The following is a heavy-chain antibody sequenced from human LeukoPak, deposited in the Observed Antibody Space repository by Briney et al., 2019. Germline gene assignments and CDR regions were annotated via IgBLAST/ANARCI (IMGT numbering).Heavy chain of an antibody. CDR3: ALSAEKQLVYFDF. CDR2: IIPVFDTA. Sequence: GSSVKVSCKASGDTFGNYDVTWVRQAPGQGLEWMGRIIPVFDTAKYAQNFQGRVTMTTDESSSTAYMELYSLRSEDTAVYCCALSAEKQLVYFDFWGQGTLVTVSS. V-gene: IGHV1-69*05. J-gene: IGHJ4*02. D-gene: IGHD6-13*01. CDR1: GDTFGNYD.